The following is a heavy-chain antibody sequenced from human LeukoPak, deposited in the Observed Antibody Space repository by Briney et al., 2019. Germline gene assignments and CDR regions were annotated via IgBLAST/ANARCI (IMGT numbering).Heavy chain of an antibody. CDR3: ARNYDSSKDGNDY. V-gene: IGHV1-18*01. Sequence: GASVKVSCKASDYRFTSYSISWVRQAPGQGLEWVGWISSYNGKTNYGKNVQGRVTMTTDTSTSTAYMELRSLRSDDTAIYYCARNYDSSKDGNDYWGQGTLVTVSS. CDR1: DYRFTSYS. J-gene: IGHJ4*02. CDR2: ISSYNGKT. D-gene: IGHD3-22*01.